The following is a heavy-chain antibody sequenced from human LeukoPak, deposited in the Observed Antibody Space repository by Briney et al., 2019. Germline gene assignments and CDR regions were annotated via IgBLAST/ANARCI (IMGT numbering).Heavy chain of an antibody. CDR3: ARERVLRV. CDR2: ISSSSSYT. J-gene: IGHJ4*02. D-gene: IGHD3-16*01. CDR1: GITFSDYY. V-gene: IGHV3-11*05. Sequence: GGSLRLSCAASGITFSDYYMTWIRQAPGQGLEWVSYISSSSSYTNYAASVRGRFTVSRDNAKNSLYLQMNSLRAEDTAVYYCARERVLRVWGQGTLVTVSS.